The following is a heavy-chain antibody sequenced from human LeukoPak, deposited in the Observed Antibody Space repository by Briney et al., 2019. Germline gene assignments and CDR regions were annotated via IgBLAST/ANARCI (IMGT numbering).Heavy chain of an antibody. J-gene: IGHJ3*02. CDR3: AKDPPRSRAIVDAFDI. CDR1: GFTFSNYA. D-gene: IGHD3-22*01. V-gene: IGHV3-23*01. Sequence: PGGSLRLSCAASGFTFSNYAMICVRQAPGKGLEWVSVISNSGSSTDYADSVKGRFTISRDNSKNTLYLQMNSLRAEDTAVYYCAKDPPRSRAIVDAFDIWGQGTLVTVSS. CDR2: ISNSGSST.